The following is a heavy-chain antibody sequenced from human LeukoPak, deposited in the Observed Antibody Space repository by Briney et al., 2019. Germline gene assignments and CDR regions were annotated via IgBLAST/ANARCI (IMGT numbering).Heavy chain of an antibody. D-gene: IGHD2-8*01. J-gene: IGHJ6*02. V-gene: IGHV1-69*13. CDR2: IIPIFGTA. CDR3: ARVGDCTNGACYNYYYYGMDV. Sequence: ASVKVSCKASGGTFSSYAISWVRQAPGQGLEWMGGIIPIFGTANYAQKFQGRVTITADESTSTAYMELSSLRSEDTAVYYCARVGDCTNGACYNYYYYGMDVWGQGTTVTVSS. CDR1: GGTFSSYA.